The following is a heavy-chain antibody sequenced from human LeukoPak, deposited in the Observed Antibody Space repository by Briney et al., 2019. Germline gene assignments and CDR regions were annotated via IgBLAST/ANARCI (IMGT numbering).Heavy chain of an antibody. CDR2: ISWNSGNI. D-gene: IGHD4-17*01. CDR1: GFTFQNYA. Sequence: TGRSLRLSCAASGFTFQNYAMHWVRQVPGKGLEWVSGISWNSGNIGYADSVEGRFTISRGNSKNTMYLQMNRLRVEDTAVYFCARDRAVTQDWVEFDPWGQGTLVTVSS. CDR3: ARDRAVTQDWVEFDP. V-gene: IGHV3-9*01. J-gene: IGHJ5*02.